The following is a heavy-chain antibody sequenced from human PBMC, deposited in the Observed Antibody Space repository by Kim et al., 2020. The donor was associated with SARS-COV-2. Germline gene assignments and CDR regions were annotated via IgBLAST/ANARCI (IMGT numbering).Heavy chain of an antibody. V-gene: IGHV4-34*01. D-gene: IGHD3-10*01. CDR2: INHSGST. CDR1: GGSFSGYY. J-gene: IGHJ4*02. Sequence: SETLSLTCAVYGGSFSGYYWSWIRHPPRKGLGWVGEINHSGSTNTNSSLMSRVTISVATSKNQFSLKLSSVSAADTAVYYCASGQGLWFGVWAFVYWGQGTMVTVSS. CDR3: ASGQGLWFGVWAFVY.